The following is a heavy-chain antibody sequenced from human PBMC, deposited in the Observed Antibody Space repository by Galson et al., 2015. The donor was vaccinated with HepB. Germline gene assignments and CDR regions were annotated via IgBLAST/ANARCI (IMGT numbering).Heavy chain of an antibody. J-gene: IGHJ3*02. V-gene: IGHV4-61*08. CDR3: ARSIASPNDAFDI. CDR1: GGSVSSGGYY. CDR2: IYNSVST. D-gene: IGHD6-6*01. Sequence: SETLSLTCTVSGGSVSSGGYYWSWIRQPPGKGLEWIGHIYNSVSTSYNPSLKSRVTISVDTSKNQFSLKLRSVTAADTAVYYCARSIASPNDAFDIWGQGTMVTVSS.